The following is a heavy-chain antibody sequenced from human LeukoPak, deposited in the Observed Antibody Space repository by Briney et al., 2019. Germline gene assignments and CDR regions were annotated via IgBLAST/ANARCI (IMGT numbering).Heavy chain of an antibody. CDR1: GFTFDDYA. D-gene: IGHD3-3*01. V-gene: IGHV3-9*01. J-gene: IGHJ4*02. CDR2: LNWNSAFK. CDR3: ARGPGYDFWSGRFEY. Sequence: PSGGSLRLSCAASGFTFDDYAMHWVRQAPGKGLEWVSGLNWNSAFKGYADSVKGRFTISRDNAKNSLYLQMNSLRAEDTALYYCARGPGYDFWSGRFEYWGQGTLVTVSS.